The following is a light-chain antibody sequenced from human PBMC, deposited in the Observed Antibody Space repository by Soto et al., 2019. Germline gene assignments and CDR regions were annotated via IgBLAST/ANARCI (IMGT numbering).Light chain of an antibody. V-gene: IGKV1-12*02. CDR2: VAS. Sequence: DIQITQSPSSVSASVGDRVTITCRASQGIRTWLAWYQQKPGKPPKLLIYVASSLQSGVPSRFSGSGSGTDFTLTISSLQPEDFATYYCQQANSFPFTFGPGTKVDIK. CDR1: QGIRTW. CDR3: QQANSFPFT. J-gene: IGKJ3*01.